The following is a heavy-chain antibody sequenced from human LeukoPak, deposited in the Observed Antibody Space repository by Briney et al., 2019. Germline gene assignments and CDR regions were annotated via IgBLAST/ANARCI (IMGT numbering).Heavy chain of an antibody. V-gene: IGHV3-66*01. J-gene: IGHJ4*02. CDR1: GFSVTNNY. CDR2: IYSGGST. D-gene: IGHD3-22*01. Sequence: PGGSLRLSCAVSGFSVTNNYMSWVRQAPGKGLEWVSVIYSGGSTYYADSVKGRFTISRDNSKNTLYLQMNSLRAEDTAVYYCARDETAYYYDSSGTDYWGQGTLVTVSS. CDR3: ARDETAYYYDSSGTDY.